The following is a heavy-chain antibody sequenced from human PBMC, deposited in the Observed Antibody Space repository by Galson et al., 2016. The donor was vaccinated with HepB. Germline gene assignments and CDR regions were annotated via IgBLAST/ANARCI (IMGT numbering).Heavy chain of an antibody. CDR1: GDSVSSNSAA. J-gene: IGHJ6*02. Sequence: CAISGDSVSSNSAAWNWIRQSPSRGLEWLGRTYYRSKWYNDYAVSVKSRITINPDTSKNQFSLQLSSVTPEDTAVYHCARVAVTGNYYYYGVDVWGQGTTVTVSS. D-gene: IGHD6-19*01. CDR2: TYYRSKWYN. CDR3: ARVAVTGNYYYYGVDV. V-gene: IGHV6-1*01.